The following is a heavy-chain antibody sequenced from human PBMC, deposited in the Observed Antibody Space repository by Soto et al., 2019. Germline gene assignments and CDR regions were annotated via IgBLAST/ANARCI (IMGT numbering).Heavy chain of an antibody. V-gene: IGHV4-4*07. D-gene: IGHD6-19*01. CDR1: GASISSYF. Sequence: SETLSLTCTVSGASISSYFWTWIRQPAGKGLDWIGRISTSGTTNYNPSLKSRVTMSVDTSKNHFSLNLSSVTAADTAVYYCAREAGPDRWFDPWGEGPMVTVSS. CDR2: ISTSGTT. J-gene: IGHJ5*02. CDR3: AREAGPDRWFDP.